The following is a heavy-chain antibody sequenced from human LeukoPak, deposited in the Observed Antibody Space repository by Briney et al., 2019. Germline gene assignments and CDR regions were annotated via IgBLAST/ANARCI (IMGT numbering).Heavy chain of an antibody. Sequence: GGSLRLSCAASGFTFSSYGMHWVRQAPGKGLEWVAVISYDGSNKYYADSVKGRFTISRDNSKNTLYLQMNGLRAEDTAVYYCAKEVGEWWDTGYFDYWGQGTLVTVSS. J-gene: IGHJ4*02. CDR3: AKEVGEWWDTGYFDY. V-gene: IGHV3-30*18. CDR2: ISYDGSNK. CDR1: GFTFSSYG. D-gene: IGHD2-15*01.